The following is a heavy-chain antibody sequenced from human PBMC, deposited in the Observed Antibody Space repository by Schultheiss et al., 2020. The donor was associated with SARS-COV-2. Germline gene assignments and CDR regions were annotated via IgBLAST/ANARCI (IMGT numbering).Heavy chain of an antibody. CDR3: AKDPSRYSSGWFDY. CDR1: GFTFSSYE. V-gene: IGHV3-23*01. Sequence: GGSLRLSCAASGFTFSSYEMNWVRQAPGKGLEWVSAISGSGGSTYYADSVKGRFTISRDNSKNTLYLQMNSLRAEDTAVYYCAKDPSRYSSGWFDYWGQGTLVTVAS. J-gene: IGHJ4*02. CDR2: ISGSGGST. D-gene: IGHD6-19*01.